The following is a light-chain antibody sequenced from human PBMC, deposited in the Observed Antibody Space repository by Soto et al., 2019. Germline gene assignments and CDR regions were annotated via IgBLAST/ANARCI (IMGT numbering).Light chain of an antibody. CDR1: QSVSSY. CDR3: QQRRSWPPTIT. J-gene: IGKJ5*01. V-gene: IGKV3-11*01. Sequence: EIVMTQSPATLSVSPGERATLSCRASQSVSSYLAWYQQKPGQAPRLLIYDASNRATGIPARFSGSGSGTDFTLTISSLEPEDAAVYYCQQRRSWPPTITFGQGTRLEIK. CDR2: DAS.